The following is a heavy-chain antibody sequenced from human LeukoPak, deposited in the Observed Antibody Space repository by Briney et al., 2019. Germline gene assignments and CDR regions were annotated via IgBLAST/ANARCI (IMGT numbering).Heavy chain of an antibody. V-gene: IGHV1-69*04. CDR1: GGTFSSYA. D-gene: IGHD7-27*01. CDR3: ARDSLGINYYYGMDV. J-gene: IGHJ6*02. CDR2: IIPILGIA. Sequence: SVNVSCKASGGTFSSYAISWVRQAPGQGLEWMGRIIPILGIANYAQKFQGRVTITADKSTSTAYMELSSLRSEDTAVYYCARDSLGINYYYGMDVWGQGTTVTVSS.